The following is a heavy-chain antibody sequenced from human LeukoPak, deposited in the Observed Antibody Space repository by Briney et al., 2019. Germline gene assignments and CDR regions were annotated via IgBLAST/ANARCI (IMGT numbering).Heavy chain of an antibody. D-gene: IGHD2-15*01. V-gene: IGHV3-30-3*01. J-gene: IGHJ6*03. CDR2: ISYDGSNK. CDR1: GFTFSSYA. CDR3: ARDFRPGYCSGGSCYPWRYMDV. Sequence: PGRSLRLSCAASGFTFSSYAMHWVRQAPGKGLEWVAVISYDGSNKYYADSVKGRFTISRDNSKNTLYLQMNSLRAEDTAVYYCARDFRPGYCSGGSCYPWRYMDVWGKGTTVTVSS.